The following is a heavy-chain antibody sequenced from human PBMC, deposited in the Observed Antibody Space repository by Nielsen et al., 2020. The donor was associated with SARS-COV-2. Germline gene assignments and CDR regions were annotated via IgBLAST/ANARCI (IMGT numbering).Heavy chain of an antibody. Sequence: GESLKISCAASGFTFSNYALHWVRQAPGKGLEWVAIISYDGSNKYYADSVKGRFAISRDNFRNTLYLQMNSLRAEDTAVYYCARGDSDGLLDYWGQGTLVTVSS. CDR1: GFTFSNYA. CDR3: ARGDSDGLLDY. V-gene: IGHV3-30*09. D-gene: IGHD3-22*01. J-gene: IGHJ4*02. CDR2: ISYDGSNK.